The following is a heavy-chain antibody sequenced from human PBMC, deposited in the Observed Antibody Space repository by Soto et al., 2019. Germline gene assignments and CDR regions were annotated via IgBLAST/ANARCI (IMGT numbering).Heavy chain of an antibody. CDR3: ARDVQQLASY. J-gene: IGHJ4*02. V-gene: IGHV3-11*06. Sequence: GSLSLSCAASGFTFSDYYMSWIRQAPGKGLEWVSYISGTSSYINYADSVKGRFTISRDNAKNSLYLQMNSLRAEDTAVYYCARDVQQLASYWGQGTLVTVSS. CDR2: ISGTSSYI. D-gene: IGHD6-13*01. CDR1: GFTFSDYY.